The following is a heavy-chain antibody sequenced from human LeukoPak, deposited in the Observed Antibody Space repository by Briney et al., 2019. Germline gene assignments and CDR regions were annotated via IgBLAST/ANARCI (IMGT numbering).Heavy chain of an antibody. CDR1: GYTFTSYY. Sequence: ASVKVSCKASGYTFTSYYIHWVRQAPGQGLEWMGRIIPILGIANYAQKFQGRVTITADKSTSTAYMELSSLRSEDTAVYYCARDLVRIAAAGTGYYWGQGTLVTVSS. J-gene: IGHJ4*02. CDR3: ARDLVRIAAAGTGYY. D-gene: IGHD6-13*01. V-gene: IGHV1-69*04. CDR2: IIPILGIA.